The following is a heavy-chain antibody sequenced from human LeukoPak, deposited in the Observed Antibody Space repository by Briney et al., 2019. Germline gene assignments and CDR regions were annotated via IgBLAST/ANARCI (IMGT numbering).Heavy chain of an antibody. D-gene: IGHD3-22*01. CDR2: IYYSGST. CDR3: ARDQSHYYDSSGPDY. V-gene: IGHV4-39*07. J-gene: IGHJ4*02. Sequence: PSETLCLTCTVSGGSISSSSYYWGWIRQPPGKGLEWIGSIYYSGSTYYNPSLKSRATISVDTSKNQFSLKLSSVTAADTAVYYCARDQSHYYDSSGPDYWGQGTLVTVSS. CDR1: GGSISSSSYY.